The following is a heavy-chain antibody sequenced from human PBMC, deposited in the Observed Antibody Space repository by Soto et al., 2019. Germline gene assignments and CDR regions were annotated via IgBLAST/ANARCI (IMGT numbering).Heavy chain of an antibody. V-gene: IGHV4-59*01. CDR2: IYLGGSI. D-gene: IGHD3-22*01. CDR3: AREISSGYYKYWYLDF. CDR1: GASISSYY. Sequence: PSETLSLTCSVSGASISSYYYTWIRQTPGKGLEWIGYIYLGGSINYNPSFKSRVIISVDTSKNQFSVRLSRLTSDDTAVYYCAREISSGYYKYWYLDFWGRGTLVTVSS. J-gene: IGHJ2*01.